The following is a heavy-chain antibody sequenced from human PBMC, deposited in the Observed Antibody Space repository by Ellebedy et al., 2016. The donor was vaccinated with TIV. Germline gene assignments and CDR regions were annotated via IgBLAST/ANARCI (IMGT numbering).Heavy chain of an antibody. D-gene: IGHD2-15*01. V-gene: IGHV4-59*01. CDR1: GGSISSYY. CDR3: ERGGGSFLNWFDP. J-gene: IGHJ5*02. Sequence: SETLSLTCTVSGGSISSYYWSWIRQPPGKGLEWIGYIYYSWSTNYNPSLKSRVTISVDTSKNQFSLKLSSVTAADTAVYYCERGGGSFLNWFDPWGQGTLVIVSS. CDR2: IYYSWST.